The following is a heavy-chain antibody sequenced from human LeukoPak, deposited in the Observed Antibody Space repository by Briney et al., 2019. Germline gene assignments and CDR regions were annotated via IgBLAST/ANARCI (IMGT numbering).Heavy chain of an antibody. J-gene: IGHJ4*02. V-gene: IGHV3-21*01. CDR3: ARDRGVAARLFDY. CDR1: GFTFSSYS. D-gene: IGHD6-6*01. Sequence: GRSLRLSCAASGFTFSSYSINWVRQAPGKGLEWGSSIISSSSYIYYADSVKGRFTISGDNAKNSMYLQMNSLRAEDTAVYYCARDRGVAARLFDYWGQGTLVSVSS. CDR2: IISSSSYI.